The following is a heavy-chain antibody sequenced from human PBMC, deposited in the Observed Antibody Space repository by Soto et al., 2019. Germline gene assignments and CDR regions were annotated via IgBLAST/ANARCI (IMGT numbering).Heavy chain of an antibody. V-gene: IGHV1-3*01. J-gene: IGHJ3*02. D-gene: IGHD3-3*01. CDR1: GYAFTSYA. CDR2: INAGNGNT. CDR3: ARGGRYDFWSGYYRQTDAFDI. Sequence: GASVKVSCKASGYAFTSYAMHWVRQAPGQRLEWMGWINAGNGNTKYSQKFQGRVTITRDTSASTAYMELSSLRSEDTAVYYCARGGRYDFWSGYYRQTDAFDIWGQGTMVTVSS.